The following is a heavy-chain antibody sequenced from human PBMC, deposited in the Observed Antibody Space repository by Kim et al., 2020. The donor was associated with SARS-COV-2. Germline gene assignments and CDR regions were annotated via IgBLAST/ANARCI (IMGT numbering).Heavy chain of an antibody. Sequence: GGSLRLSCAASGFTFSSYAMHWVRQAPGKGLEWVAVISYDGSNKYYADSVKGRFTISRDNSKNTLYLQMNSLRAEDTAVYYCARGSGDWNYSYYYYYYMDVWGKGTTVTVSS. V-gene: IGHV3-30-3*01. CDR2: ISYDGSNK. CDR3: ARGSGDWNYSYYYYYYMDV. J-gene: IGHJ6*03. D-gene: IGHD1-7*01. CDR1: GFTFSSYA.